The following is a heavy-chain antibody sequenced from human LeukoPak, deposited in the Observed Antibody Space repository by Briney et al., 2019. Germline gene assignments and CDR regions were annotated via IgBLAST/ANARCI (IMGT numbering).Heavy chain of an antibody. V-gene: IGHV3-53*01. CDR3: ARDRRLLYFGELFHDAFDI. Sequence: PGGSLRLSCAASGFXVSSNYINWVRQAPGKGLEWVSVIYSDGNTYYADSVKGRFTISRDNSKNTLYLQMNSLRAEDTAVYYCARDRRLLYFGELFHDAFDIWGQGTIVTVSS. J-gene: IGHJ3*02. CDR2: IYSDGNT. D-gene: IGHD3-10*01. CDR1: GFXVSSNY.